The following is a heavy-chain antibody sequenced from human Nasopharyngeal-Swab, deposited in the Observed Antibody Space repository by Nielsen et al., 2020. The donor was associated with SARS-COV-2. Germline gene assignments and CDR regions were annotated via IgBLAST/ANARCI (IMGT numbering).Heavy chain of an antibody. CDR3: AKDKKARGDSSSWTTDY. J-gene: IGHJ4*02. V-gene: IGHV3-30*18. Sequence: WIGGSPGEAREGVAVISYDGSNKYYADSVKGRFTISRDNSKNTLYLQMNSLRAEDTAVYYCAKDKKARGDSSSWTTDYWGQGTLVTVSS. D-gene: IGHD6-13*01. CDR2: ISYDGSNK.